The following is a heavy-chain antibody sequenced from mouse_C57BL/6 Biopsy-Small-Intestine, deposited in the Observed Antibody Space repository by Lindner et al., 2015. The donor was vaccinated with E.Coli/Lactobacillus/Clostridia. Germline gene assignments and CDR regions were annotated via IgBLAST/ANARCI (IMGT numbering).Heavy chain of an antibody. CDR2: IDPEDGET. CDR3: TFLTPFVY. CDR1: GFNIKDYY. V-gene: IGHV14-2*01. J-gene: IGHJ3*01. D-gene: IGHD4-1*01. Sequence: VQLQESGAELVKPGASVKLSCTTSGFNIKDYYMHWVKQRTEQGLEWIGRIDPEDGETRYDPKFQGKATITADTSSNTAYLQLNSLTSEDTAVYFCTFLTPFVYWGQGTLVTVSA.